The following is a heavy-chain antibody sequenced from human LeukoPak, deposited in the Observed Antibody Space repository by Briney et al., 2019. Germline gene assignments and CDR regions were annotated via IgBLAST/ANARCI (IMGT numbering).Heavy chain of an antibody. J-gene: IGHJ4*02. D-gene: IGHD3-9*01. Sequence: GASVKVSCKASGYTFTSYGISWVRQAPGQGLEWMGWISAYNGNTNYAQKLQGRVTMTTDTSTSTACMELRSLRSDDTAVYYCARVSDILTGYWIDYWGQGTLVTVSS. CDR3: ARVSDILTGYWIDY. CDR2: ISAYNGNT. CDR1: GYTFTSYG. V-gene: IGHV1-18*01.